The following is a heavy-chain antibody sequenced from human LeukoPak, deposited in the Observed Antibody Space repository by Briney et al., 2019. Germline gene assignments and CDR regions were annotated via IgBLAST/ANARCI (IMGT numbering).Heavy chain of an antibody. D-gene: IGHD2-21*02. Sequence: PGGSLRLSCAASGFTFSSYSMNWVRQAPGKGLEWVSSISSSSSYIYYADSVKGRFTISRDNAKNSLYLQMNSLRAEDTAVYYCARAVVTAGGDAFDIWGQGTMVTVSS. J-gene: IGHJ3*02. V-gene: IGHV3-21*01. CDR3: ARAVVTAGGDAFDI. CDR2: ISSSSSYI. CDR1: GFTFSSYS.